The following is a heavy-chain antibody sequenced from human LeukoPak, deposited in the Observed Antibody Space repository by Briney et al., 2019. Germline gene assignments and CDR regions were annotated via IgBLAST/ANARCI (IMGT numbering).Heavy chain of an antibody. Sequence: GGSLRLSCAVSGFTFSTYSMDWVRQAPGKGLEWVSYISSSSTIYYADSVKGRFTISRDNAKNSLYLQMNSLRDEDTAVYYCAKDSDYYHSSGYYYAYFQHWGQGTLVTVSS. CDR1: GFTFSTYS. V-gene: IGHV3-48*02. D-gene: IGHD3-22*01. CDR2: ISSSSTI. J-gene: IGHJ1*01. CDR3: AKDSDYYHSSGYYYAYFQH.